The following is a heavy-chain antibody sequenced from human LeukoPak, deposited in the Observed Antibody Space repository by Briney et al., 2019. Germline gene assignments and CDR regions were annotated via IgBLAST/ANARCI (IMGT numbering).Heavy chain of an antibody. CDR1: GYSISSGYY. J-gene: IGHJ5*02. D-gene: IGHD3-3*01. CDR2: IYHSGST. V-gene: IGHV4-38-2*01. CDR3: ARTYDFWSGDLNWFDP. Sequence: SETLSLTCAVSGYSISSGYYWGWIRRPPGKGLEWIGGIYHSGSTYYNPSLKSRVTISVDTSKNQFSLKLSSVTAADTAVYYCARTYDFWSGDLNWFDPWGQGTLVTVSS.